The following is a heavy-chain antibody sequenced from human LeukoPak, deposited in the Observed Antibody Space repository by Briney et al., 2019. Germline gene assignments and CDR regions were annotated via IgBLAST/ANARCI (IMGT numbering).Heavy chain of an antibody. CDR3: ARFTAAGNYCDSSGYSNFDY. CDR2: IYYRATT. D-gene: IGHD3-22*01. J-gene: IGHJ4*02. V-gene: IGHV4-31*03. Sequence: PSATLSLTCTVSGRSISSSSDYWGWLRQHPGKGLEWIGYIYYRATTYNNPSLKSRVTISVDTSKNQFSLKQSSATASDTAVYYCARFTAAGNYCDSSGYSNFDYWGRGTLVTVSS. CDR1: GRSISSSSDY.